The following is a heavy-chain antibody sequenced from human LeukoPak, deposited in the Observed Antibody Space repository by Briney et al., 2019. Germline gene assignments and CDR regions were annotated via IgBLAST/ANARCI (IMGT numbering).Heavy chain of an antibody. D-gene: IGHD1-26*01. V-gene: IGHV4-61*01. CDR3: ARAFSGSPLFVDYYGMDV. CDR1: GGSVSSGSYY. Sequence: SETLSLTCTVSGGSVSSGSYYWSWIRQPPGKGLECIGYIYYSGSTNYNPSLKSRVTISVDTSKNQFSLKLSSVTAADTAVYYCARAFSGSPLFVDYYGMDVWGQGTTVTVSS. CDR2: IYYSGST. J-gene: IGHJ6*02.